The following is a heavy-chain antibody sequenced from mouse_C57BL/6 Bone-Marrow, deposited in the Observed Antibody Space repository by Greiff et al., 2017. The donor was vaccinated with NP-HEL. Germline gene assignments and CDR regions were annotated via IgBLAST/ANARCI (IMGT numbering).Heavy chain of an antibody. V-gene: IGHV10-1*01. CDR3: VRQGSMVTFDY. J-gene: IGHJ2*01. CDR2: IRSKSNNYAT. D-gene: IGHD2-2*01. Sequence: EVKLVESGGGLVQPKGSLKLSCAASGFSFNTYAMNWVRQAPGKGLEWVARIRSKSNNYATYYADSVKDRFTISRDDSESMLYLQMNNLKTEDTAMYYCVRQGSMVTFDYWGQGTTLTVSS. CDR1: GFSFNTYA.